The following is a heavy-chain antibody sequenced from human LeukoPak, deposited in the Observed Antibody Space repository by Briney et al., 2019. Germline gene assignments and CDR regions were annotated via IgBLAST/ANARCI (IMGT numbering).Heavy chain of an antibody. Sequence: PGGSLRLSCAASGFRFSNYWMGWVRQAPGKGLEWVANIKQDGSEKYYVDSVKGRFTISRDNGKNSLYLQMNSLIAEDMAVYYCARSQWLRFDAFDIWGRGTMVTVSS. V-gene: IGHV3-7*04. D-gene: IGHD5-12*01. CDR1: GFRFSNYW. CDR3: ARSQWLRFDAFDI. J-gene: IGHJ3*02. CDR2: IKQDGSEK.